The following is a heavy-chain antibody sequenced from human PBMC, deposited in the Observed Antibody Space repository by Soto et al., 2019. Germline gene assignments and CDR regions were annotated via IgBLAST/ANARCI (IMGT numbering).Heavy chain of an antibody. CDR1: GFTFSSYA. V-gene: IGHV3-23*01. D-gene: IGHD3-22*01. Sequence: GGSLRLSCAASGFTFSSYAMSWVRQAPGKGLEWVSAISGSGGSTYYANSVKGRFTISRDNSKTTLYLQMHSLRAEDTAVYYCAKSGGRDYSSGYLIHAFDYWGQGTLGTVSS. CDR3: AKSGGRDYSSGYLIHAFDY. J-gene: IGHJ4*02. CDR2: ISGSGGST.